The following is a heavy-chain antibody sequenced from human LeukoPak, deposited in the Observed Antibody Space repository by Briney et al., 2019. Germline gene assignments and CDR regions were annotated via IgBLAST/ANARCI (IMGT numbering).Heavy chain of an antibody. J-gene: IGHJ1*01. D-gene: IGHD6-19*01. Sequence: GGSLRLSCAASGFTFSSYAMHWVRQAPGKGLEWVAVISYDGSNKYYADSVKGRFTISRDNSKNTLYLQMNSLRAEDTAVYYCARDPLGSGWYTEYFQHWGQGTLVTVSS. CDR2: ISYDGSNK. CDR3: ARDPLGSGWYTEYFQH. CDR1: GFTFSSYA. V-gene: IGHV3-30-3*01.